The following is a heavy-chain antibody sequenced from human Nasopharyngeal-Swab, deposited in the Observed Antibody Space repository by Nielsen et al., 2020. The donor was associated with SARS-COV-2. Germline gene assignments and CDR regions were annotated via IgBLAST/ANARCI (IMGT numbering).Heavy chain of an antibody. J-gene: IGHJ5*02. Sequence: GQSLKISCVASGITLSNSWMHWVRQGPGKGLVWVSRINTDARDTTYADSVKGRFTISRDNAKNTLYLQTDSLRVEDTAVYYCAREEAWSKTFDRWGQGTLVTVAS. CDR1: GITLSNSW. CDR2: INTDARDT. D-gene: IGHD2-15*01. V-gene: IGHV3-74*01. CDR3: AREEAWSKTFDR.